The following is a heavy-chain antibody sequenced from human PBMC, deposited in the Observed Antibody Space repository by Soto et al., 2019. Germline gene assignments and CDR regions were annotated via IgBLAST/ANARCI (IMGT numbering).Heavy chain of an antibody. CDR1: GGSISTVDYW. CDR2: IYDGGRT. V-gene: IGHV4-30-4*01. CDR3: ARVPSGDKVDS. D-gene: IGHD7-27*01. J-gene: IGHJ4*02. Sequence: QVQLQESGPGLVKPSQTLSLTCTVSGGSISTVDYWWSWIRQSPDMGLEWIGHIYDGGRTYNNPSLESRVTMSVDTSRSQLSLTLSSVSAADTDVYYCARVPSGDKVDSWGQGTLVTVSS.